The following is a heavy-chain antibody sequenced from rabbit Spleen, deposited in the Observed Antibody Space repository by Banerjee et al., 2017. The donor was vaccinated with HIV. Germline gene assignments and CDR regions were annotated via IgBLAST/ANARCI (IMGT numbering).Heavy chain of an antibody. Sequence: QLKESGGGLVQPGGSLKLSCKGSGFDFSSYYMSWVRQAPGKGLEWIGYIDPFFGTTYYANWVNGRFTISSHNAQNTLYLQLNSLTAADTATYFCVRGASGTGYYSLWGPGTLVTVS. V-gene: IGHV1S7*01. D-gene: IGHD1-1*01. J-gene: IGHJ4*01. CDR2: IDPFFGTT. CDR1: GFDFSSYY. CDR3: VRGASGTGYYSL.